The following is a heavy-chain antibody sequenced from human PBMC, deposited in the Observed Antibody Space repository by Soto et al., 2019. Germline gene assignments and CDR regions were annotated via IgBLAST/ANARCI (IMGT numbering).Heavy chain of an antibody. Sequence: ASVKVSCKASGYTFTGYDINWVRQATGQGLEWMGWMNPNSGNTGYAQKFQGRVTMTRNTSISTAYMELSSLRSEDTAVYYCARGRRFLEWLLRRGDYYYMDVWGKGTTVTVSS. V-gene: IGHV1-8*01. J-gene: IGHJ6*03. CDR3: ARGRRFLEWLLRRGDYYYMDV. D-gene: IGHD3-3*01. CDR2: MNPNSGNT. CDR1: GYTFTGYD.